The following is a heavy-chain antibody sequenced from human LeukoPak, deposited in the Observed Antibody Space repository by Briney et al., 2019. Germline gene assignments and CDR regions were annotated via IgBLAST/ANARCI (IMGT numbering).Heavy chain of an antibody. V-gene: IGHV1-8*01. CDR1: AYTFTSYD. J-gene: IGHJ4*02. Sequence: ASVKVSCKASAYTFTSYDINWVRQAPGQGLEWMGWINPNSGDTGYAKKFQGKVTMTRNTSISTAYMEVSSLRSEDTAVYYCARGYSYVYNYWGQGTLVTVSS. D-gene: IGHD5-18*01. CDR2: INPNSGDT. CDR3: ARGYSYVYNY.